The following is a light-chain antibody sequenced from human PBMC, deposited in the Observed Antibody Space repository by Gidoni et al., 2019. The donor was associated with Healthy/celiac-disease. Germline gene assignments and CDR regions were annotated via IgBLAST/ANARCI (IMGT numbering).Light chain of an antibody. J-gene: IGKJ1*01. CDR3: QQSYSTSGT. Sequence: DIQLTQSPSSLSASVGDRVTITCRASQSISSYLNWYQQKPGKAPKLLIYAASSLQSGVPSRFSGSGSGTDVTLTISSLQPEDFATYYCQQSYSTSGTFXQXTKVESK. V-gene: IGKV1-39*01. CDR1: QSISSY. CDR2: AAS.